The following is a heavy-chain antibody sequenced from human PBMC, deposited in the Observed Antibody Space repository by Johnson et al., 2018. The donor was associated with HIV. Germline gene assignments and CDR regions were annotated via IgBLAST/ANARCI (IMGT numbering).Heavy chain of an antibody. CDR1: GFTVSSNY. CDR2: ISSNGGST. CDR3: ARAPEVRGVDAFDI. D-gene: IGHD3-10*01. Sequence: QVQLVESGGGVVQPGGSLRLSCAASGFTVSSNYMSWVRQAPGKGLEWVSGISSNGGSTYYANSVKGRFTISRDNAKNSLYLQMNILRAEDTAVYYCARAPEVRGVDAFDIWGQGTMVTVSS. V-gene: IGHV3-11*04. J-gene: IGHJ3*02.